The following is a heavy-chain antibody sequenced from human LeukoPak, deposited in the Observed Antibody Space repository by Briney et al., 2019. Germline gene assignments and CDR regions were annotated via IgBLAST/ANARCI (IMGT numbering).Heavy chain of an antibody. CDR3: ARDHYGSGSHAVIDI. CDR1: GFTFSSYS. Sequence: PGGSLRLSCAASGFTFSSYSMNWVRQAPGKGLEWVSSISSSSTYIYYADSVKGRFTISRDNAKSSLSLQMNSLRAEDTAVYYCARDHYGSGSHAVIDIWGQGTMVTVSS. V-gene: IGHV3-21*01. CDR2: ISSSSTYI. D-gene: IGHD3-10*01. J-gene: IGHJ3*02.